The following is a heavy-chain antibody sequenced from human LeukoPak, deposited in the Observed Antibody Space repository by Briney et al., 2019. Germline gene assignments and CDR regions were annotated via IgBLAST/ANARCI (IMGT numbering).Heavy chain of an antibody. CDR1: GGSFSGYY. V-gene: IGHV4-34*01. CDR2: INRSGST. CDR3: TREFITVVRGVIIAPYYYYGMDV. D-gene: IGHD3-10*01. Sequence: SETLSLSCAVSGGSFSGYYWSWIRQPPGKGLEWIGEINRSGSTNYNPSLKSRVTISVDTSKNQFSLKLSSVTAADTAVYYCTREFITVVRGVIIAPYYYYGMDVWGQGTTVTVSS. J-gene: IGHJ6*02.